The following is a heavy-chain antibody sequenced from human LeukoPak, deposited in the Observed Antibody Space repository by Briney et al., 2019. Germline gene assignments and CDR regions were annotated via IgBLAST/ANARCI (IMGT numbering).Heavy chain of an antibody. CDR2: ISIYNGNT. J-gene: IGHJ5*02. Sequence: ASVKVSCKASGYTFASYGISWVRQAPGQGLDWMGWISIYNGNTDYAQILRGRVTMTTDTSTSTAYLELRGLRSDDTAVYYCARITYDFWSGYYMPDDPWGQGTLVTVSS. V-gene: IGHV1-18*01. CDR3: ARITYDFWSGYYMPDDP. D-gene: IGHD3-3*01. CDR1: GYTFASYG.